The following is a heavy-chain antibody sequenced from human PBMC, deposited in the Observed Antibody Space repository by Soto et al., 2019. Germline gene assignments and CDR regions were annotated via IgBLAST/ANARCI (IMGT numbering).Heavy chain of an antibody. CDR2: ISADNGNT. CDR1: GYTFTSYA. J-gene: IGHJ6*02. V-gene: IGHV1-18*01. CDR3: ARVKENYYYYGMDV. Sequence: ASVKVSCKASGYTFTSYAMQWVRQAPGQRLEWMGWISADNGNTNYAQKLQGRVTMTTDTSTSTAYMELRSLRSDDTAVYYCARVKENYYYYGMDVWGQGTTVTVSS.